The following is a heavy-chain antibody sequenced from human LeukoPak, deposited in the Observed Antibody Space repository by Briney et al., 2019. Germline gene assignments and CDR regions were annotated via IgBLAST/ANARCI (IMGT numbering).Heavy chain of an antibody. CDR3: ARPSDFDPTNDYYYYYGMDV. CDR2: IIPIFGTA. CDR1: GGTFSSYA. V-gene: IGHV1-69*13. J-gene: IGHJ6*02. D-gene: IGHD3-9*01. Sequence: SVKVSCKASGGTFSSYAISWVRQAPGQGLEWMGGIIPIFGTANYAQKFQGRVTITADESTSTAYMELSSLRSEDTAVYYCARPSDFDPTNDYYYYYGMDVWGQGTTVTASS.